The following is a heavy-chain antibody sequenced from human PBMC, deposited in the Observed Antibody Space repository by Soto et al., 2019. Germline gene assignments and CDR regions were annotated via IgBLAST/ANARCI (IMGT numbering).Heavy chain of an antibody. J-gene: IGHJ6*02. CDR2: IRQDGSEK. Sequence: EEQLVESGGGLVQPGGSLRLSCAGSEFMLSSHWMTWVRQAPGKGLEWVANIRQDGSEKHYVDSLKGRFTISRDNAKNSLYLQMNSLRAEDTAVYYCARGHYGMDVWGQGTTVTVSS. CDR3: ARGHYGMDV. V-gene: IGHV3-7*01. CDR1: EFMLSSHW.